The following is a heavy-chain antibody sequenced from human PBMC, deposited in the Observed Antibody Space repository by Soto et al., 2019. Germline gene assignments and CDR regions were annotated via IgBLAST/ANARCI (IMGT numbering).Heavy chain of an antibody. J-gene: IGHJ5*02. CDR3: ARGRIIVAGGFDP. CDR2: MNPSTGNT. D-gene: IGHD6-19*01. CDR1: GYTFTSYD. Sequence: QVQLVQSGAEVKKPGASVKVSCKASGYTFTSYDIIWVRQATGQGLEWMGWMNPSTGNTDSAEKFQGRLTMTRNTSISSVYMELSSLIFEETAVYYCARGRIIVAGGFDPWGQGTLVKVSS. V-gene: IGHV1-8*01.